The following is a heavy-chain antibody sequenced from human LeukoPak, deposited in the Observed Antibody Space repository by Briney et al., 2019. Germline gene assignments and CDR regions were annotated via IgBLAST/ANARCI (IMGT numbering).Heavy chain of an antibody. V-gene: IGHV4-59*01. CDR2: IYYSGST. CDR3: ARRNYGDYVYGMDV. Sequence: KSSETLSLTCTVSGGSISSYYWSWIRQPPGKGLEWIEYIYYSGSTNYNPSLKSRVTISVDTFKNQFSLKLSSVTAADTAVYYCARRNYGDYVYGMDVWGQGTTVTVSS. J-gene: IGHJ6*02. D-gene: IGHD4-17*01. CDR1: GGSISSYY.